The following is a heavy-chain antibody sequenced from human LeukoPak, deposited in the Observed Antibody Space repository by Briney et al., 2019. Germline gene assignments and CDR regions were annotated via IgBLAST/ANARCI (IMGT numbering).Heavy chain of an antibody. V-gene: IGHV1-8*01. CDR2: MNPNSGNT. CDR1: GYTFTSYD. D-gene: IGHD2-2*01. J-gene: IGHJ6*03. CDR3: AREGPANYYYYYMDV. Sequence: ASVKVSCKASGYTFTSYDINWVRQATGQGLEWMGWMNPNSGNTGYAQKFQGRVTMTRNTSISTAYMELSSLRSEDTAAYFCAREGPANYYYYYMDVWGKGTTVTVSS.